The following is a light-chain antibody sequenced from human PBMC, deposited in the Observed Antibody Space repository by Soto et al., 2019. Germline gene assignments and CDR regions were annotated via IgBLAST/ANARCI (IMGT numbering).Light chain of an antibody. V-gene: IGKV3-11*01. J-gene: IGKJ4*01. CDR1: QNIHTN. Sequence: EIVMTQSPATLSVSPGERATLSCRAGQNIHTNLAWYQQKPGQAPRLLFYGASYRAAGIPARFSGSGSGTDFTLTISSLEPEDFAVYYCQQRGNWPLTFGGGTKVDIK. CDR2: GAS. CDR3: QQRGNWPLT.